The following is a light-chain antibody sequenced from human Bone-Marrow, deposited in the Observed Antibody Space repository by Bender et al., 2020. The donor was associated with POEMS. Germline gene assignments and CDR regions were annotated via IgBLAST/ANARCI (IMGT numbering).Light chain of an antibody. Sequence: QSVLTQPPSASGTPGQRVTISCSGGSSNIGAHAVNWYQHLPGPAPKLLLYSSHRRPSEVPDRFSGSRSGTSASLAISGLQSEDEADYYCAVWDDSLNGWVFCGGTKLTVL. CDR2: SSH. CDR1: SSNIGAHA. J-gene: IGLJ3*02. CDR3: AVWDDSLNGWV. V-gene: IGLV1-44*01.